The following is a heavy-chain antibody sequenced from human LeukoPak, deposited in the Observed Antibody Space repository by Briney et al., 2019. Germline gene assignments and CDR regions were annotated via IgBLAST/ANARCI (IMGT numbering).Heavy chain of an antibody. CDR3: ARQVSKTYYYMDV. CDR1: GFTFSSYS. CDR2: ISSSSSYI. J-gene: IGHJ6*03. V-gene: IGHV3-21*01. Sequence: GGSLRLSCTASGFTFSSYSMNWVRQAPGKGLEWVSSISSSSSYIYYADSVKGRFTISRDNAKNSLYLQMNSLSAEDTAVYYCARQVSKTYYYMDVWGKGTTVTVSS.